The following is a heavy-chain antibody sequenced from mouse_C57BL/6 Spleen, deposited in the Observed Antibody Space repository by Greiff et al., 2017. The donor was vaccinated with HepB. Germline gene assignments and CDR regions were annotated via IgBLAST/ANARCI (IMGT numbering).Heavy chain of an antibody. Sequence: EVHLVESGGGLVKPGGSLKLSCAASGFTFSSYAMSWVRQTPEKRLEWVATISDGGSYTYYPDNVKGRFTISRDNAKNNLYLQMSHLKSEDTAMYYCARDRGYYGNYWYFDVWGTGTTVTVSS. V-gene: IGHV5-4*01. CDR1: GFTFSSYA. J-gene: IGHJ1*03. CDR2: ISDGGSYT. D-gene: IGHD2-1*01. CDR3: ARDRGYYGNYWYFDV.